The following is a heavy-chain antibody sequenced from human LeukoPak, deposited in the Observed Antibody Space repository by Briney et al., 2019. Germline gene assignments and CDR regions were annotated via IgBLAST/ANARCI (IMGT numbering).Heavy chain of an antibody. J-gene: IGHJ4*02. Sequence: GGSLRLSCAASGFTFSSYSMNWVRQAPGKGLEWVSSISSSSSNIYYADSVKGRFTISRDNAKNSLYLQMNSLRVEDTAIYYCAKVAHYYYGSESYYFFEHWGQGTPVTASS. V-gene: IGHV3-21*01. CDR2: ISSSSSNI. CDR3: AKVAHYYYGSESYYFFEH. D-gene: IGHD3-10*01. CDR1: GFTFSSYS.